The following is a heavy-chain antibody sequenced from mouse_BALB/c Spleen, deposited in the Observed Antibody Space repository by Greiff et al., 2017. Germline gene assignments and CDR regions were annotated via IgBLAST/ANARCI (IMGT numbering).Heavy chain of an antibody. CDR1: GFTFSSYG. J-gene: IGHJ4*01. Sequence: EVNVVESGGDLVKPGGSLKLSCAASGFTFSSYGMSWVRQTPDKRLEWVATISSGGSYTYYPDSVKGRFTISRDNAKNTLYLQMSSLKSEDTAMYYCARRGDGHAMDYWGQGTSVTVSS. CDR2: ISSGGSYT. V-gene: IGHV5-6*02. CDR3: ARRGDGHAMDY.